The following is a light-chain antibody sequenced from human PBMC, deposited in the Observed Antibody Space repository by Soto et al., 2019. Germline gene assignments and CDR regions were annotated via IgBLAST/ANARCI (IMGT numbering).Light chain of an antibody. Sequence: DIQITQSPSSVSASVGDRITIACRASQGISSWLGWYQQKPGKAPKLLIHAASSLQSGVPSRFSDGGSGTDFTLQISSLQQEDFATYNCQQANSVRPTVAGGTRVDI. CDR3: QQANSVRPT. CDR1: QGISSW. J-gene: IGKJ4*01. CDR2: AAS. V-gene: IGKV1-12*01.